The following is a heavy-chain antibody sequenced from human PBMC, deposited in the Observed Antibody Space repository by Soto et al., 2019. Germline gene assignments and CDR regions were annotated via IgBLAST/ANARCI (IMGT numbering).Heavy chain of an antibody. Sequence: EVQLVESGGGLVQPGGSLRLSCAASGFTFSSYSMNWVRQAPGKGLEWVSSISSSSSYIYYADSVKGRFTISRDNAKNSLDLQMNSLRAEDTAVYYCARDGHADSSGWYRLASAQDWYFDLWGRGTLVTVSS. D-gene: IGHD6-19*01. CDR3: ARDGHADSSGWYRLASAQDWYFDL. V-gene: IGHV3-21*01. J-gene: IGHJ2*01. CDR2: ISSSSSYI. CDR1: GFTFSSYS.